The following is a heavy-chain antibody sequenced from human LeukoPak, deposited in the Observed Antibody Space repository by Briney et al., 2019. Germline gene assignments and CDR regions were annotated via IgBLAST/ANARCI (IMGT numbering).Heavy chain of an antibody. CDR1: GFSFSTFW. V-gene: IGHV3-7*01. CDR2: IKPDGSEK. D-gene: IGHD6-13*01. CDR3: ATDLGSSRPNF. Sequence: GGSLRLSCAAAGFSFSTFWMSWVRQAPGKGREWVANIKPDGSEKYYVDSAKGRFTISRDNAKNSLYLQMNSLRAEDTAVYYCATDLGSSRPNFWGQGILVTVSS. J-gene: IGHJ4*02.